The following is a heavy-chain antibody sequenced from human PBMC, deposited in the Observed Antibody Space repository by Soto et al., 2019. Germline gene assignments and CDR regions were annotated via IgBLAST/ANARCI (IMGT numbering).Heavy chain of an antibody. CDR2: IYYSGST. Sequence: QVQLQESGPGLVKPSQTLSLTCTVSGGSISSGGYYWSWIRQHPGKGLEWIGYIYYSGSTYYNPSLKSRVTISVDTSKNQFSLKLSSVTAADTAVYYCARGVGMYYDFWSGYYVDYWGQGTLVTVSS. V-gene: IGHV4-31*03. CDR1: GGSISSGGYY. D-gene: IGHD3-3*01. J-gene: IGHJ4*02. CDR3: ARGVGMYYDFWSGYYVDY.